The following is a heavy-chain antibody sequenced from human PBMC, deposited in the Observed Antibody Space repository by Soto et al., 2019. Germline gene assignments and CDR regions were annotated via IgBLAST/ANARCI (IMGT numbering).Heavy chain of an antibody. CDR3: ARDGVQLWPRYYFDY. CDR1: GDTFKNSV. J-gene: IGHJ4*02. D-gene: IGHD1-1*01. V-gene: IGHV1-46*02. Sequence: QVQLVQSGVEVKKPGSSVRVSCKASGDTFKNSVISWVRQAPGQGLEWMGKINPNGGSTSLAQKFKDAVTLTRDTSTNTVYMELSSLTSEDTAVYYCARDGVQLWPRYYFDYWGQGTLVTVSS. CDR2: INPNGGST.